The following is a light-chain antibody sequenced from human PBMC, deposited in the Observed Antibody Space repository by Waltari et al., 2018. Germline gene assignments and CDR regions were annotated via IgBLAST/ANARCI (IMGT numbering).Light chain of an antibody. V-gene: IGLV2-23*01. CDR2: EDT. CDR1: SRDVGSYNL. J-gene: IGLJ2*01. Sequence: QSALTQPASVSGSPGQSITISCTGTSRDVGSYNLVSWYQQHPGKAPKLMIYEDTKRPPGVSVRFSGSKSGNTASLTISGLQAEDEADYYCCSYAGSSPHVVFGGGTKLTVL. CDR3: CSYAGSSPHVV.